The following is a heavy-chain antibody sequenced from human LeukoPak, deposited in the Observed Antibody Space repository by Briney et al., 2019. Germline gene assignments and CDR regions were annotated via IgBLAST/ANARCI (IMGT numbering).Heavy chain of an antibody. Sequence: SGGSLRLSCAASGFTFSSYSMNWVRQAPGKGLEWVSYISSSSNTKYYADSVKGRFTISRDNAKNSLYLQMNSLRDEDTAVYYCAGEGFDYVWVPSGRSGDSFDIWGLGTMVTASS. V-gene: IGHV3-48*02. CDR3: AGEGFDYVWVPSGRSGDSFDI. CDR2: ISSSSNTK. D-gene: IGHD3-16*01. CDR1: GFTFSSYS. J-gene: IGHJ3*02.